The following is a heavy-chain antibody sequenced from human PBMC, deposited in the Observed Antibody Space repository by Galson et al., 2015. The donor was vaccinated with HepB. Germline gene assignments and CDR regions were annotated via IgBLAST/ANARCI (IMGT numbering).Heavy chain of an antibody. CDR1: GFTFSNYG. J-gene: IGHJ4*02. CDR3: AKERREGRHYNSGSFDY. V-gene: IGHV3-30*18. CDR2: ISYDGSNK. D-gene: IGHD3-10*01. Sequence: SLRLSCAASGFTFSNYGMHWVRQAPGKGLEWVAVISYDGSNKWYGDSVRGRFTISRDDSKKTLFLQMNSLRAEDTAVYYCAKERREGRHYNSGSFDYWGQGTLVTVSS.